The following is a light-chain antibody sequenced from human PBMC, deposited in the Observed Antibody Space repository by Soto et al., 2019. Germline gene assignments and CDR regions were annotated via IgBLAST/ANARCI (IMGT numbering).Light chain of an antibody. CDR2: SNN. V-gene: IGLV1-44*01. Sequence: VLTKPASATRIHGHRVSITNTRSSSNIGSNTVNWYQQLPGTAPKLLIYSNNQRPPGVPDRFSGSKSGTSASLAISGLQSEDEADYYCAAWDDSLNGHYVFGTGTKVIVL. J-gene: IGLJ1*01. CDR1: SSNIGSNT. CDR3: AAWDDSLNGHYV.